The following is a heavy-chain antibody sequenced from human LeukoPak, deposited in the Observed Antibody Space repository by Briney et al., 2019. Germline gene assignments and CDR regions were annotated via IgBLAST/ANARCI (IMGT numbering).Heavy chain of an antibody. J-gene: IGHJ4*02. Sequence: GGSLRLSCAASGFTFSNYNMDWVRQAPGKGLEWVSSISGSSSYIYYADSVKGRFTISRDNAKNSLSLQMNGLRAEDTAIYYCTTRVEETTLYAHDYWGQGTLVTVSS. D-gene: IGHD1-1*01. V-gene: IGHV3-21*01. CDR1: GFTFSNYN. CDR3: TTRVEETTLYAHDY. CDR2: ISGSSSYI.